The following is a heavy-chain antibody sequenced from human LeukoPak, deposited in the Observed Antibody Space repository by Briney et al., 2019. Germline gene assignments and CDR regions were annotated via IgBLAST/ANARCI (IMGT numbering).Heavy chain of an antibody. Sequence: ASVTVSCKASGYTFTSYGISWVRQAPGQGLEWMGWISAYNGNTNYAQKLQGRVTMTTDTSTSTAYMELRSLRSDDTAVYYCARDGYSYGSSPYYFDYWGQGTLVTVSS. CDR3: ARDGYSYGSSPYYFDY. V-gene: IGHV1-18*01. CDR1: GYTFTSYG. J-gene: IGHJ4*02. CDR2: ISAYNGNT. D-gene: IGHD5-18*01.